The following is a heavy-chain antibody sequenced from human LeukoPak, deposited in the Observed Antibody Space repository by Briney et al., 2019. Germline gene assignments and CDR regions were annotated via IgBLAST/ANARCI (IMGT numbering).Heavy chain of an antibody. CDR2: ISGSGGST. CDR1: GFTFSSYA. V-gene: IGHV3-23*01. CDR3: ARVQIIRPSLVYSSSWSYYSDY. D-gene: IGHD6-13*01. Sequence: PGGSLRLSFAASGFTFSSYAMSWVRQAPGKGLEWVSAISGSGGSTYYADSVKGRFTISRDNSKNTLYLQMNSLRAEDTAVYYCARVQIIRPSLVYSSSWSYYSDYWGQGTLVTVSS. J-gene: IGHJ4*02.